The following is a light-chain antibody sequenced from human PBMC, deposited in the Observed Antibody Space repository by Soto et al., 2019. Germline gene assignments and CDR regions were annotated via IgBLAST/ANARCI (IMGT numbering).Light chain of an antibody. CDR2: RAS. V-gene: IGKV1-5*03. J-gene: IGKJ5*01. CDR1: QSISIW. Sequence: DIQITQSPSTLSASVGDRVTITCRASQSISIWLAWYQQKPGKAPNLLIYRASTLKSGVPSRFSSSGSGTEFTLTISSLQPDDFAVYYCQQRRNWPPGITFGQGTRLEIK. CDR3: QQRRNWPPGIT.